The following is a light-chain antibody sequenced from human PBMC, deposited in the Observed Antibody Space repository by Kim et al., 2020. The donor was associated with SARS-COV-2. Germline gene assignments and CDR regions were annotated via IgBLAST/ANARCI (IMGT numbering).Light chain of an antibody. CDR1: SSDVGGHNL. CDR2: DVT. V-gene: IGLV2-8*01. CDR3: GSYAGSNNLV. Sequence: QSALTQPPSASGSPGQSLTISCTGTSSDVGGHNLVSWYQQHPGKAPKLLINDVTERPSGVPDRFSASKSGNTASLTVSGLQAEDEATYYCGSYAGSNNLVFGTGTKVTVL. J-gene: IGLJ1*01.